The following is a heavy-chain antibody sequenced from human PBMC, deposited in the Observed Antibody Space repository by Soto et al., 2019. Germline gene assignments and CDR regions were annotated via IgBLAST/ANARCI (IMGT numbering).Heavy chain of an antibody. CDR3: AREARGGYCSSTSCQIYYYYYMDV. CDR2: IWYDGSNK. V-gene: IGHV3-33*01. Sequence: GGSLRLSCAASGFTFSSYGMHWVRQAPGKGLEWVAVIWYDGSNKYYADSVKGRFTISRDNSKNTLYLQMNSLRAEDTAVYYCAREARGGYCSSTSCQIYYYYYMDVWGKGTTVTVSS. D-gene: IGHD2-2*01. CDR1: GFTFSSYG. J-gene: IGHJ6*03.